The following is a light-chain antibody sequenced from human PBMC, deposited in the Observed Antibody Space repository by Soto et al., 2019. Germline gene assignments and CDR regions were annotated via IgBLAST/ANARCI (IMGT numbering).Light chain of an antibody. Sequence: IVLTQSPGTLSLSPGARATLPCRASQSVSSYLAWYQQKPGQAPRLLIYGASTRATGIPARFSGSGSGTEFTLTISSLQSEDFAVYYCQQYNNWLITFGQGTRPEI. J-gene: IGKJ5*01. V-gene: IGKV3-15*01. CDR1: QSVSSY. CDR3: QQYNNWLIT. CDR2: GAS.